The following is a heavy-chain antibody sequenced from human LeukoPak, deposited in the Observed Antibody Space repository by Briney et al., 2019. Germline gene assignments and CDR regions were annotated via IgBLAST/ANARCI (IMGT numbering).Heavy chain of an antibody. CDR2: IYYSGST. Sequence: SETLSLTCTVSGGSISSYYWSWIRQPPGKGLEWIGYIYYSGSTNYNPSLKSRVTISVDTSKNQFSLKLSSVTAADTAVYYCAREGALCSGGSCYDYWGQGTLVTVSS. V-gene: IGHV4-59*01. J-gene: IGHJ4*02. D-gene: IGHD2-15*01. CDR1: GGSISSYY. CDR3: AREGALCSGGSCYDY.